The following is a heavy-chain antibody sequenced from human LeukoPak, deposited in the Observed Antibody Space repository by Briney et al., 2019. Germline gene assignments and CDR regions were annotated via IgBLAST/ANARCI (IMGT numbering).Heavy chain of an antibody. V-gene: IGHV4-39*01. CDR3: ARQGGPYCSSTSCNYGMDV. J-gene: IGHJ6*02. D-gene: IGHD2-2*01. CDR1: GVSISGSGYY. Sequence: SETLSLTCTVSGVSISGSGYYWGWIRQPPGKGLEWIGSIYYSGSSYYNPSLKSRVTISVDMSKNQFSLKLSSVTAADTAVYYCARQGGPYCSSTSCNYGMDVWGQGTTVTVSS. CDR2: IYYSGSS.